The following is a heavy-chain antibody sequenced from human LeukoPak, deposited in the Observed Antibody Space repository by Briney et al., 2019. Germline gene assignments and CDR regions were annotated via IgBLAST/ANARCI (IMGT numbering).Heavy chain of an antibody. V-gene: IGHV4-39*01. D-gene: IGHD4-17*01. CDR3: ARRWAGDQYYYYGMDV. Sequence: PSETLSLTCSVSGGSNSSSTDYWGWIRQPPGKGLEWIGNIYYSGITYYNPSLKSRVTISVDTSKNQFSLKLSSVTAADTAVYYCARRWAGDQYYYYGMDVWGQGTTVTVS. CDR1: GGSNSSSTDY. CDR2: IYYSGIT. J-gene: IGHJ6*02.